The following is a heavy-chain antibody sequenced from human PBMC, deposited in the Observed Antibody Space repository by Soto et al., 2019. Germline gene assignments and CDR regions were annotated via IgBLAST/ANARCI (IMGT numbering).Heavy chain of an antibody. Sequence: GESLKISCKGSGYSFTNYWIGWVRQMPGKGLEWMGMIYPADSDTRYSPPFQGQVTISADKSISTAYLQWSGLKASDTAMYYCARMDSSGLGIDYWGQGTLVTVSS. J-gene: IGHJ4*02. CDR3: ARMDSSGLGIDY. CDR1: GYSFTNYW. V-gene: IGHV5-51*01. D-gene: IGHD3-22*01. CDR2: IYPADSDT.